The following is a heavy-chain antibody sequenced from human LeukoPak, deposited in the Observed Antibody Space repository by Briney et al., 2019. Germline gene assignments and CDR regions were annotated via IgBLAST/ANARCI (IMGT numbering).Heavy chain of an antibody. CDR3: ARGALYNWKHTRDSYFDY. CDR2: IYHSGST. V-gene: IGHV4-30-2*01. Sequence: PSETLSLTCTVSGGSISSGGYYWSWIRQPPGKGLEWIGYIYHSGSTYYNPSLKSRVTISVDRSKNQFSLKLSSVTAADTAVYYCARGALYNWKHTRDSYFDYWGQGTLVTVSS. D-gene: IGHD1-20*01. J-gene: IGHJ4*02. CDR1: GGSISSGGYY.